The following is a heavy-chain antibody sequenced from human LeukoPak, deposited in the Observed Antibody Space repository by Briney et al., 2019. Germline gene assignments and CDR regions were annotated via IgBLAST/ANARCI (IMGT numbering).Heavy chain of an antibody. J-gene: IGHJ4*02. Sequence: GESLKISCKASGYMFTNYWIGWVRRTPGKGLEWMGIIHPGDSDTRYRTSFQGQVTMSVDESTSTAYLHWTSLKASDTAIYYCARHAGYCTGGKCYSFYYFDYWGQGTLVTVSS. CDR3: ARHAGYCTGGKCYSFYYFDY. V-gene: IGHV5-51*01. D-gene: IGHD2-15*01. CDR2: IHPGDSDT. CDR1: GYMFTNYW.